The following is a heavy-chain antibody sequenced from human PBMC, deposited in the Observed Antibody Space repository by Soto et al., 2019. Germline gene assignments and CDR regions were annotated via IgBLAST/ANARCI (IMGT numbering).Heavy chain of an antibody. Sequence: GGSLRLSCAASGFTFSSYGMHWVRQAPGKGLEWVAVIWYDGSNKYYADSVKGRFTISRDNSKNTLYLQMNSLRAEDTAVYYCARDPDGYDPCDYWGQGTLVTVSS. CDR3: ARDPDGYDPCDY. D-gene: IGHD5-12*01. V-gene: IGHV3-33*01. CDR1: GFTFSSYG. CDR2: IWYDGSNK. J-gene: IGHJ4*02.